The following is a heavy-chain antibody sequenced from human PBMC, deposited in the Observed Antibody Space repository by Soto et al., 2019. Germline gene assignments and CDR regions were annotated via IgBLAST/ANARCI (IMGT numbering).Heavy chain of an antibody. CDR2: ISAYNGNT. CDR1: GYTFTSYG. V-gene: IGHV1-18*01. D-gene: IGHD2-15*01. CDR3: ARVRAELGYCSGPSCLPYYYGMDV. J-gene: IGHJ6*02. Sequence: QVQLVQSGAEVKKPGASVKVSCKTSGYTFTSYGISWVRQAPGQGLEWMGWISAYNGNTDYAQKVQGRVTMTTDTPNSTVYMELRSLRSDDTAVYYCARVRAELGYCSGPSCLPYYYGMDVWGQGTTVTVSS.